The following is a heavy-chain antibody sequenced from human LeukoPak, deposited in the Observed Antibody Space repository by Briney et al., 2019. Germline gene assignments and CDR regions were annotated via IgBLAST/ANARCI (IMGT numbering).Heavy chain of an antibody. J-gene: IGHJ4*02. Sequence: QTGGSLRLSCAASGFTFSSYAMHWVRQAPGKGLEWVAVISYDGSNKYYADSVKGRFTISRDNSKNTLYLQMNSLRAEDTAVYYCAREGYYYDSSGLNYWGQGTLATVSS. CDR3: AREGYYYDSSGLNY. CDR1: GFTFSSYA. D-gene: IGHD3-22*01. V-gene: IGHV3-30-3*01. CDR2: ISYDGSNK.